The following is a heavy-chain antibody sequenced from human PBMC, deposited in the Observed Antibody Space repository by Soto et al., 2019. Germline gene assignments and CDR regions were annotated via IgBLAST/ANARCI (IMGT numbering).Heavy chain of an antibody. CDR3: AADSFPAYYDFWSGYGY. CDR2: IVVGSGNT. Sequence: GASVKVSCKAPGFTFTSSAVQWVRQARGQRLEWIGWIVVGSGNTNYAQKFQERVTITRDMSTSTAYMELSSLRSEDTAVYYCAADSFPAYYDFWSGYGYWGQGTLVTVSS. J-gene: IGHJ4*02. D-gene: IGHD3-3*01. V-gene: IGHV1-58*01. CDR1: GFTFTSSA.